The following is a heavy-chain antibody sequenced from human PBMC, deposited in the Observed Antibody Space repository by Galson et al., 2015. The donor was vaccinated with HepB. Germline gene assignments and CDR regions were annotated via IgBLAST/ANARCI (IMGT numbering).Heavy chain of an antibody. CDR3: ARVADADYGDHTHFDC. Sequence: SLRLSCAASRFTFSDYYMSWIRQAPGKGLEWLSYISHSTLYTNYADSVKGRFTISRDNAKNSLFLQINSLRAEDTAVYYCARVADADYGDHTHFDCWGQGVLVTVSS. CDR2: ISHSTLYT. J-gene: IGHJ4*02. V-gene: IGHV3-11*06. CDR1: RFTFSDYY. D-gene: IGHD4-17*01.